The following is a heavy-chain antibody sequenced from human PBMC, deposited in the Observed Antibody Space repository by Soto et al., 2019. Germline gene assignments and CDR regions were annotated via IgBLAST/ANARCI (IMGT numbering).Heavy chain of an antibody. CDR1: GFTFGDYA. D-gene: IGHD2-21*02. CDR3: TREYCGGDCYSGHFDY. CDR2: IRSKAYGGTP. Sequence: SLRLSCTASGFTFGDYAMNWVRQAPGKGLEWVGFIRSKAYGGTPEYAASVKGRFTISREDSKSFAYLEMNSLKTEDTAVYYCTREYCGGDCYSGHFDYWGQGTLVTVSS. J-gene: IGHJ4*02. V-gene: IGHV3-49*04.